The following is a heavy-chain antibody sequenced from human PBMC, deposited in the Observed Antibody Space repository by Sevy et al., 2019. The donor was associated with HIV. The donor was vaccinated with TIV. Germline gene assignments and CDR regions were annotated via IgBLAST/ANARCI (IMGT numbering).Heavy chain of an antibody. D-gene: IGHD3-16*01. CDR2: ISSSSSSI. V-gene: IGHV3-48*02. Sequence: GGSLRLSCAASEFTFSSYSMNWVRQAPGKGLEWVAYISSSSSSIYYVDSVKGIFTISRDNAKNSLYLQMNSLRDEDTAVYYCARGNYDYVGGYMDFWGKGTTVTVSS. J-gene: IGHJ6*03. CDR1: EFTFSSYS. CDR3: ARGNYDYVGGYMDF.